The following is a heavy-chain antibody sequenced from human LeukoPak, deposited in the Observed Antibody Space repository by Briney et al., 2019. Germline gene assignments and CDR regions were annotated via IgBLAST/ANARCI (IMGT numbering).Heavy chain of an antibody. V-gene: IGHV3-30-3*01. CDR1: GFTFSSYA. D-gene: IGHD6-13*01. Sequence: PGGSLRLSCAASGFTFSSYAMHWVRQAPGKGLEWVAVISYDGSNKYYADSVKGRFTISRDNSKNTLYLQMNSLRAEDTAVHYCARYLDYSSSWYPETKWGQGTLVTVSS. CDR3: ARYLDYSSSWYPETK. J-gene: IGHJ4*02. CDR2: ISYDGSNK.